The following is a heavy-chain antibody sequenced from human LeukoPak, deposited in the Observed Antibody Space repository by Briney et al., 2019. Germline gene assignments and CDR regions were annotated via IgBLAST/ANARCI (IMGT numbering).Heavy chain of an antibody. CDR2: INPNSGGT. D-gene: IGHD3-10*01. V-gene: IGHV1-2*02. Sequence: ASVNVSCMASGYTFTGYYMHWVRQAPGQGLEWMGWINPNSGGTNYAQKFQGRVTVTRDTSISTAYMELSRLRSDDTAVYYCARVQPYGGYGMDVWGQGTTVTVSS. J-gene: IGHJ6*02. CDR1: GYTFTGYY. CDR3: ARVQPYGGYGMDV.